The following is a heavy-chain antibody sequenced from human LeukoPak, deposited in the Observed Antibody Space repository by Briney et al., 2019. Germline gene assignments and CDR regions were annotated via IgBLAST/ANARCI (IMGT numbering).Heavy chain of an antibody. CDR3: TSTWTMYYDILTGYSHYFDY. D-gene: IGHD3-9*01. CDR2: IKSKTDGGTT. V-gene: IGHV3-15*01. Sequence: GGSLRLSCAASGFTFSNAWMSWVRQAPGKGLEWLGRIKSKTDGGTTDYAAPVKGRFTISRDDSKNTLYLQMNSLKTEDTAVYYCTSTWTMYYDILTGYSHYFDYWGQGTLVTVSS. J-gene: IGHJ4*02. CDR1: GFTFSNAW.